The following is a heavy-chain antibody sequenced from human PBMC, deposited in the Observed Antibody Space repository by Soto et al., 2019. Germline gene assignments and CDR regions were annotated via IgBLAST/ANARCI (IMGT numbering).Heavy chain of an antibody. J-gene: IGHJ3*02. CDR3: VRYNGNDPEPSDI. D-gene: IGHD1-20*01. CDR2: ITPSRGTT. V-gene: IGHV1-46*04. Sequence: QVQLVQSGAAVKKPGASVKISCKTSGYMFSSYYIHWVRQAPGQGLEWLGNITPSRGTTTYSLKLRGRVTMTRDTSTTSVYMELSSLRSEDTAVYFCVRYNGNDPEPSDIWGQGTRVTVSS. CDR1: GYMFSSYY.